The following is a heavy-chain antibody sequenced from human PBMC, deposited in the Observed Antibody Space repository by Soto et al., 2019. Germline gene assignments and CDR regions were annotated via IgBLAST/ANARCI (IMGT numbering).Heavy chain of an antibody. V-gene: IGHV3-30*18. D-gene: IGHD2-2*01. CDR2: ISGTGSSH. CDR1: GFTFSSYG. Sequence: GGSLRLSCVGSGFTFSSYGMHWVRQAPGKGLECVAVISGTGSSHYYAASVEGRFTISRENSKNTLSLHMDRLRVEDTAVYYCAKDRGGDCPDNSCYFGADYWGQGTPVTVSS. J-gene: IGHJ4*02. CDR3: AKDRGGDCPDNSCYFGADY.